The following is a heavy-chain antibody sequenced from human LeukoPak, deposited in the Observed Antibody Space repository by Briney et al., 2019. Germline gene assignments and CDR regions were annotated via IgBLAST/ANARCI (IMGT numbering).Heavy chain of an antibody. Sequence: PSETLSLTCTVSGGSISNYYWSWIRQPPGRGLEWIGYVYSSGSTNYNPSLKSRVTISVDTSKNQLSLKLSSVTAADTAVYYCTRGPTRYYFDYWGQGTLVTVSS. CDR2: VYSSGST. CDR1: GGSISNYY. V-gene: IGHV4-59*01. J-gene: IGHJ4*02. CDR3: TRGPTRYYFDY.